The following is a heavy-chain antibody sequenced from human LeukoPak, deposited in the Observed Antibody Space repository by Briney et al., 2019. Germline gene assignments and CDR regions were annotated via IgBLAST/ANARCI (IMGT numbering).Heavy chain of an antibody. V-gene: IGHV1-46*01. J-gene: IGHJ4*02. CDR3: AREMGYYYDSSGYPIDY. CDR1: GYTFTSYY. CDR2: INPSGGST. Sequence: APVKVSCKASGYTFTSYYMHWVRQAPGQGLEWMGIINPSGGSTSYAQKFQGRVTMTRDTSTSTVYMELSSLRSEDTAVYYCAREMGYYYDSSGYPIDYWGQGTLVTVSS. D-gene: IGHD3-22*01.